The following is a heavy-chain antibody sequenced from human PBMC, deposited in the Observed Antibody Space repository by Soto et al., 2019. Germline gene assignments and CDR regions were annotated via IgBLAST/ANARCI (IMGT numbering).Heavy chain of an antibody. CDR3: ANTGRGGTARSAP. J-gene: IGHJ4*02. D-gene: IGHD3-16*01. V-gene: IGHV1-69*13. CDR2: IIPIFGTA. Sequence: SVKVSCKASGGTFSSYAISWVRQAPGQGLEWMGGIIPIFGTANYAQKFQGRVTITADESTSTAYMELSSLRSEDTAVYYCANTGRGGTARSAPWGQGTLVTVSS. CDR1: GGTFSSYA.